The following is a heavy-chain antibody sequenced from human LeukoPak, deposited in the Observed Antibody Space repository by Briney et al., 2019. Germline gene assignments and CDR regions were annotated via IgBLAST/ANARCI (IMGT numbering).Heavy chain of an antibody. D-gene: IGHD1-26*01. CDR2: IFYSGST. Sequence: PSETLSLTCTVSGGSISSYYWSWIRQPPGKGLEWIGYIFYSGSTKYNPSLNSRVTMSVDTSKNQFSLKLSSVTAADTAVYYCARARSIVGAPFDYWGQGTLVTVSS. CDR1: GGSISSYY. V-gene: IGHV4-59*12. CDR3: ARARSIVGAPFDY. J-gene: IGHJ4*02.